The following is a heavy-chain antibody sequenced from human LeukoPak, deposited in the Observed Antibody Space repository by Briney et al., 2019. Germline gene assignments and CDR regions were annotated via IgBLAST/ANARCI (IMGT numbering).Heavy chain of an antibody. D-gene: IGHD6-13*01. V-gene: IGHV3-23*01. CDR2: ISGSGGST. CDR3: ATSGRAAGTTHFDY. J-gene: IGHJ4*02. Sequence: GGSLRLSCAASGFTFSSYAMSWVRQAPGKGLESVSAISGSGGSTYYADSVKGRFTISRDNSKNTLYLQMNSLRAEDTAVYYCATSGRAAGTTHFDYWGQGTLVTVSS. CDR1: GFTFSSYA.